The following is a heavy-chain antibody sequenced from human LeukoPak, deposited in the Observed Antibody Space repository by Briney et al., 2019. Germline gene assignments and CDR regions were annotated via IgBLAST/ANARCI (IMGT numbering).Heavy chain of an antibody. J-gene: IGHJ4*02. CDR1: GLTFSTYW. D-gene: IGHD3-16*01. V-gene: IGHV3-7*01. Sequence: GGYLRLSCAVSGLTFSTYWMTWVRQAPGKGLEWVASINQYRTEKYYVDSVKGRFTISRDNAKGSVYLQMNSLRDEDTAVYYCARSLGDDWGQGTLVTVSS. CDR2: INQYRTEK. CDR3: ARSLGDD.